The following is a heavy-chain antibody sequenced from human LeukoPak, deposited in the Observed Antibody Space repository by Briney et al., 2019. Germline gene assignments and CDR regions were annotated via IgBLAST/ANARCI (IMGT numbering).Heavy chain of an antibody. Sequence: GGSLRLSCAASGFTFSSYAMHWVRQAPGKGLEWVAAISYDGSNKYYADSVKGRFTISRDNSKNTLYLQMNSLRAEDTAVYYCASAPGYSSGWSSLAPSDYWGQGTLVTVSS. CDR3: ASAPGYSSGWSSLAPSDY. J-gene: IGHJ4*02. CDR1: GFTFSSYA. D-gene: IGHD6-19*01. CDR2: ISYDGSNK. V-gene: IGHV3-30*04.